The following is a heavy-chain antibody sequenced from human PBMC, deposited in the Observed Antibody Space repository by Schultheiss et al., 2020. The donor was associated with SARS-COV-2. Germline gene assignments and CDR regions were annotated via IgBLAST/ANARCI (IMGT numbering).Heavy chain of an antibody. J-gene: IGHJ4*02. D-gene: IGHD3-3*01. CDR2: ISGSGGST. CDR3: AKRSTDFWSGYYLDY. CDR1: GFTFSSYG. V-gene: IGHV3-23*01. Sequence: GGSLRLSCAASGFTFSSYGMNWVRQAPGKGLEWVSAISGSGGSTYYADSVKGRFTISRDNSKNTLYLQMNSLRAEDTAVYYCAKRSTDFWSGYYLDYWGQGTLVTVSS.